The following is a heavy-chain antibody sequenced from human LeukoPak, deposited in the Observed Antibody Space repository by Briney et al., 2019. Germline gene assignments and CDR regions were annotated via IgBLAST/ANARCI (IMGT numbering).Heavy chain of an antibody. V-gene: IGHV1-69*04. D-gene: IGHD7-27*01. CDR3: ARDGSNRGSNY. CDR1: GGTFSSYA. J-gene: IGHJ4*02. CDR2: IIPILGIA. Sequence: TVKVSCKASGGTFSSYAISWVRQAPGQGLEWMGRIIPILGIANYAQKFQGRVTITADKSTSTAYMELSSLRSEDTAVYYCARDGSNRGSNYWGQGTLVTVSS.